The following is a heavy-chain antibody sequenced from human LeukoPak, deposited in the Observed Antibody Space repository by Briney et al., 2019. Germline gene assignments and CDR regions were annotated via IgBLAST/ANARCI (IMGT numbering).Heavy chain of an antibody. CDR2: IYYSGST. Sequence: SETLSLTCTVSGYSISSGYYWGWIRQPPGKGLEWIGHIYYSGSTNYNPSLKNRVTISLDTSRNQFSLKLNSVTAADTAVYYCAKSNGYGLIDIWGQGTMVTVSS. CDR1: GYSISSGYY. V-gene: IGHV4-38-2*02. J-gene: IGHJ3*02. D-gene: IGHD3-22*01. CDR3: AKSNGYGLIDI.